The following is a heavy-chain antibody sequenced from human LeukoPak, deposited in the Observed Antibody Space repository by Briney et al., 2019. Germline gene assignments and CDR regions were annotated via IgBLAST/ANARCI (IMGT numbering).Heavy chain of an antibody. D-gene: IGHD1-26*01. CDR2: IVVGSGNT. J-gene: IGHJ3*02. V-gene: IGHV1-58*02. CDR3: ARGEVVGALGSFDI. Sequence: SVKVSCKASGFTFTSSAMQWVRQARGQRLEWIGWIVVGSGNTNYAQKFQERVTITRDMSTSTAYMELSSLRSEDTAVYYCARGEVVGALGSFDIWGQGTMVTVSS. CDR1: GFTFTSSA.